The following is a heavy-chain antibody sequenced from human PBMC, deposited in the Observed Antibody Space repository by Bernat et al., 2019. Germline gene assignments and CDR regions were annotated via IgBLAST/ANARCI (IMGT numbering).Heavy chain of an antibody. CDR1: GYTFTGYY. D-gene: IGHD1-1*01. Sequence: QVQLVQSGAEVKKPGASVKVSCKASGYTFTGYYMHWVRQAPGQGLEWMGWINPNSGGTNYAQKFQGWVTMTRDTSISTAYMELSRLRSDDTAVYYCARDSFPTTNMNYYYYYGMDVWGQGTTVTVSS. V-gene: IGHV1-2*04. CDR2: INPNSGGT. J-gene: IGHJ6*02. CDR3: ARDSFPTTNMNYYYYYGMDV.